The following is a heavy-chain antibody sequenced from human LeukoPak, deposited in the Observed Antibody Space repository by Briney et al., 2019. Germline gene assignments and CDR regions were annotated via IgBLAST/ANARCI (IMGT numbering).Heavy chain of an antibody. D-gene: IGHD1-26*01. CDR1: GYTFTGYY. Sequence: PRASVKVSCKASGYTFTGYYIHWVRQAPGQGLEWMGGIIPIFGTANYAQKFQGRVTITADESTSTAYMELSSLRSEDTAVYYCARSVGGATPLDYWGQGTLVTVSS. V-gene: IGHV1-69*13. J-gene: IGHJ4*02. CDR3: ARSVGGATPLDY. CDR2: IIPIFGTA.